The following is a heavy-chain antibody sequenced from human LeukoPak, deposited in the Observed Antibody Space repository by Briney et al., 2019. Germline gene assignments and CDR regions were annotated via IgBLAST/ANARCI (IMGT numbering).Heavy chain of an antibody. CDR1: GGSISSYY. V-gene: IGHV4-4*07. J-gene: IGHJ3*02. D-gene: IGHD3-3*01. CDR2: IYTSGNI. CDR3: ARVTSGYYTADAFDI. Sequence: KPSETLSLTCTVSGGSISSYYWSWIRQPAGRGLEWIGRIYTSGNINYNPSLKRRATISLDTSKNQFSLRLSSVTAADTAVYYCARVTSGYYTADAFDIWGQGTMVTVSS.